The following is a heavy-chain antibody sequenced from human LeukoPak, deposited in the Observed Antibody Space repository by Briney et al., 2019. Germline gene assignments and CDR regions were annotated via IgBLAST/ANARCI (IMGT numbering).Heavy chain of an antibody. CDR2: IYSTAIT. D-gene: IGHD3-10*01. CDR3: ARAPHALWFGGGAFDY. Sequence: GESLKISCAASGFNVSANYMIWVRQAPGKGLEWVSVIYSTAITAYVDSVKGRFTISRDNSKNTLALQMNSLRVEDTAVYYCARAPHALWFGGGAFDYWGQGTLVTVSS. J-gene: IGHJ4*02. CDR1: GFNVSANY. V-gene: IGHV3-53*01.